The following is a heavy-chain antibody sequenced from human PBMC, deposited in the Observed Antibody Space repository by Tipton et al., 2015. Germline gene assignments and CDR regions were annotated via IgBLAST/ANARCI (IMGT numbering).Heavy chain of an antibody. J-gene: IGHJ3*01. CDR2: LYYNDNI. CDR3: VRPANHGFDV. Sequence: TLSLTCTVSGASISRGSVWGWIRQPPGKGLEWIVSLYYNDNIYYNPSLQSRVAMSADTPRNQFSLNLTSVTAADTSVYYCVRPANHGFDVLGQGTMVTVSS. CDR1: GASISRGSV. V-gene: IGHV4-39*01.